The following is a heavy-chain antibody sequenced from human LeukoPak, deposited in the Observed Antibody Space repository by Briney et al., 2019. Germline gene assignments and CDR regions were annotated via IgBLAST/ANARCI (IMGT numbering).Heavy chain of an antibody. D-gene: IGHD3-10*01. Sequence: GGSLRLSCAASGFTFSSYGMHWVRQAPGKGLEWVAFIRYDGSNKYYADPVKGRFTISRDNSKNTLYLQMNSLRAEDTAVYYCAKDVVEGLWFGEGFDPWGQGTLVTVSS. V-gene: IGHV3-30*02. CDR2: IRYDGSNK. J-gene: IGHJ5*02. CDR1: GFTFSSYG. CDR3: AKDVVEGLWFGEGFDP.